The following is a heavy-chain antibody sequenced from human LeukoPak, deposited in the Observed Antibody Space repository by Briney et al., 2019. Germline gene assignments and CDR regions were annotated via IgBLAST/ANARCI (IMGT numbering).Heavy chain of an antibody. D-gene: IGHD3-22*01. CDR2: INHSGST. CDR3: VTYYFDSSGPKKNY. CDR1: GGSFSGYY. Sequence: SEALSLTCAVYGGSFSGYYWSWIRQPPGKGLEWIGEINHSGSTNYNLSLKSRVTISVDTSKKQFSLKLSSVTAADTAVYYCVTYYFDSSGPKKNYWGQGTLVTVSS. V-gene: IGHV4-34*01. J-gene: IGHJ4*02.